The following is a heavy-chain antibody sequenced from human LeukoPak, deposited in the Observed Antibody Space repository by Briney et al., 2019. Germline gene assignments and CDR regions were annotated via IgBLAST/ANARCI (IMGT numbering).Heavy chain of an antibody. CDR3: ARALTAAAGGTNWFDP. J-gene: IGHJ5*02. CDR1: GYTFTSYG. D-gene: IGHD6-13*01. CDR2: ISAYNGNT. Sequence: ASVKVSCKASGYTFTSYGISWVRQAPGQGLEWMGWISAYNGNTNYAQKLQGRVTMTTDTSTSTAYMELSRLRSDDTAVYYCARALTAAAGGTNWFDPWGQGTLVTVSS. V-gene: IGHV1-18*01.